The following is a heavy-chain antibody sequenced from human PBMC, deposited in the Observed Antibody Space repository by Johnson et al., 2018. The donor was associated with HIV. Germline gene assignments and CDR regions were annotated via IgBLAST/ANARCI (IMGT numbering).Heavy chain of an antibody. V-gene: IGHV3-53*01. CDR1: GFTVSSNY. Sequence: VQLVESGGGLIQPGGSLRLSCAASGFTVSSNYMSWVRQAPGKGLEWVAVIYSGGSTYYADSVKGRFTITRDNSKNTLYLQMNSLRAGDTAVYYCARVDKNSSSWSAFDFWGQGTMVTVSS. J-gene: IGHJ3*01. D-gene: IGHD6-13*01. CDR2: IYSGGST. CDR3: ARVDKNSSSWSAFDF.